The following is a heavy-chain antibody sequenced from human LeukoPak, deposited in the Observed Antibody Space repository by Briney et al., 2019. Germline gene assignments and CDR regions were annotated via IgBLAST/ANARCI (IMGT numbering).Heavy chain of an antibody. Sequence: GASVKVSCKASGYTFTSYGLSWVRQAPGQGLEWLGWISGYNVNTNYAQNLQGRVTMTTDTSTRTAYMELRSLRSDDTAVYYCARVVVGESVVPAAGYFDYWGQGTLVTVSS. V-gene: IGHV1-18*01. CDR3: ARVVVGESVVPAAGYFDY. J-gene: IGHJ4*02. D-gene: IGHD2-2*01. CDR1: GYTFTSYG. CDR2: ISGYNVNT.